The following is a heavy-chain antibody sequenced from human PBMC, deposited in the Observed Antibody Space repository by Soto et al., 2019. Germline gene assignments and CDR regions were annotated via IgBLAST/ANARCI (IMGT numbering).Heavy chain of an antibody. J-gene: IGHJ4*02. Sequence: LRLSCAASGFTFSSYAMSWVRQAPGKGLEWVSAISGSGGSTYYADSVKGRFTISRDNSKNTLYLQMNSLRAEDTAVYYCAKAGKYQLLSPRYFDYWGQGTLVTVSS. V-gene: IGHV3-23*01. D-gene: IGHD2-2*01. CDR3: AKAGKYQLLSPRYFDY. CDR1: GFTFSSYA. CDR2: ISGSGGST.